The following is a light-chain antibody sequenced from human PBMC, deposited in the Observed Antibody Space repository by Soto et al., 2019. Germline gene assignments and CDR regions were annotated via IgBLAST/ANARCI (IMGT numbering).Light chain of an antibody. Sequence: EIVLTQSPGFLSLSPGERATLSCRASQSVDSSFFAWYQQKPGQAPRLLIYGASKRATGIPDMFSGSGSGTAFTLTIRRLEPEDFAVYYSQQDVSSVTFGQGTKMEIK. CDR3: QQDVSSVT. V-gene: IGKV3-20*01. CDR1: QSVDSSF. J-gene: IGKJ1*01. CDR2: GAS.